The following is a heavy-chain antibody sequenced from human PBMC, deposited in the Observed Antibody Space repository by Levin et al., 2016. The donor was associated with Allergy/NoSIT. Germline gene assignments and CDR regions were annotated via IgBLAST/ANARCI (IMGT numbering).Heavy chain of an antibody. D-gene: IGHD3-9*01. V-gene: IGHV3-23*01. CDR2: ISGSGGTT. J-gene: IGHJ4*02. CDR1: GFTFSSYA. Sequence: GGSLRLSCAASGFTFSSYAMSWVRQAPGKGLEWVSGISGSGGTTYYADSVKGRFTISRDNSKNTLNLQMNSLRAEDAAVYYCAKVYVDAIYYFDYWGQGTLVTVSS. CDR3: AKVYVDAIYYFDY.